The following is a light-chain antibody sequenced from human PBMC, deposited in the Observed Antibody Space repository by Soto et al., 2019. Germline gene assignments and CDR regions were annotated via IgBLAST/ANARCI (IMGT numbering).Light chain of an antibody. V-gene: IGKV3-20*01. CDR1: QSVYSNY. CDR3: QPYGSSRL. CDR2: GAS. J-gene: IGKJ2*01. Sequence: EIVLTQSPGTLSLSPGERATLSCRASQSVYSNYLAWYQHKPGQAPRLLISGASSRATGIPDRFSGSGSGTDFTLAINSLEPEDFAVYYCQPYGSSRLFGQGTKLEIK.